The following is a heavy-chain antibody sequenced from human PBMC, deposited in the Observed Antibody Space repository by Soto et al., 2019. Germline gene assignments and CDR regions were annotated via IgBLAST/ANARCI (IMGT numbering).Heavy chain of an antibody. V-gene: IGHV3-23*01. D-gene: IGHD3-16*01. CDR1: RFTFHTYA. Sequence: GGALRLSGAGSRFTFHTYAMSWVRQAPGKGLEGVSMISDSGGSTYYSGSVRARFTISRDNSKNALYLQMNSLRADDTAIYYCAKHGGKPAPDDYWGQGTLVTVSS. J-gene: IGHJ4*02. CDR2: ISDSGGST. CDR3: AKHGGKPAPDDY.